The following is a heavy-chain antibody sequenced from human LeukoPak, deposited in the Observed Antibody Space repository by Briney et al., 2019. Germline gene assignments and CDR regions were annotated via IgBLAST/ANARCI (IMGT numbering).Heavy chain of an antibody. V-gene: IGHV3-21*01. D-gene: IGHD3-10*01. CDR2: ISSSSSYI. CDR1: GFTFSSYS. CDR3: ARVVRGVIAYLDY. Sequence: KTGGSLRLSCAASGFTFSSYSMNWVRQAPGKGLEWVSSISSSSSYIYYADSVKGRFTISRDNAKNSLYLQMNSLRAEDTAVYYCARVVRGVIAYLDYWGQGTLVTVSS. J-gene: IGHJ4*02.